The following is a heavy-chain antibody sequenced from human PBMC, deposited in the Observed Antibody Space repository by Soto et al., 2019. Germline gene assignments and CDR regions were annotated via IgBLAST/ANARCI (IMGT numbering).Heavy chain of an antibody. CDR1: GGSIGSYY. CDR2: IYYSGST. Sequence: QVQLQESGPGLVKPSETLSLTCSVSGGSIGSYYWSWIRQPPGKGLEWIGYIYYSGSTNYNPSLXGXVXLSXDTSKNPFSLKLSSVTAADTAVSYCASGGWRQIAYWGQGPLVTVSS. D-gene: IGHD3-3*01. J-gene: IGHJ4*02. CDR3: ASGGWRQIAY. V-gene: IGHV4-59*08.